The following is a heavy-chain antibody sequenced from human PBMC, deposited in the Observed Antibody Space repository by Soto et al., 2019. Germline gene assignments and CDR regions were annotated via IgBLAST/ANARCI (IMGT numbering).Heavy chain of an antibody. CDR2: INHSGST. Sequence: SETLSLTCAVYGGSFSGYYWSWIRQPPGKGLEWIGEINHSGSTNYNPSLKSRVTISVDTSKNQFSLKLSSVTAADTAVYYCARHSSDTAMANAFDIWGQGTMVTVSS. CDR1: GGSFSGYY. D-gene: IGHD5-18*01. CDR3: ARHSSDTAMANAFDI. J-gene: IGHJ3*02. V-gene: IGHV4-34*01.